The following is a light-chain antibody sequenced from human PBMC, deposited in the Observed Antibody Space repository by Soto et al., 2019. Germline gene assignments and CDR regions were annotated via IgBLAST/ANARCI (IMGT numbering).Light chain of an antibody. J-gene: IGKJ1*01. V-gene: IGKV3-15*01. CDR2: DAS. CDR3: QQYQDWPRT. CDR1: QSLRSS. Sequence: ETVMTQTPDTLSVSLGERATLSCRASQSLRSSLAWYQQKPGQAPRLLIYDASTRATGIPDRFSGRGSRTEFTLTISSLQAEDSAVYYCQQYQDWPRTCGQGTKV.